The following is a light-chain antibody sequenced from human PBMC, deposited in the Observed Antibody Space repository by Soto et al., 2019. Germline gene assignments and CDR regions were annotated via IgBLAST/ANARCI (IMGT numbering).Light chain of an antibody. J-gene: IGKJ1*01. CDR1: QSVSSN. V-gene: IGKV3-15*01. CDR2: GAS. Sequence: EIVLTQTPGTLALSTGERAILSFWASQSVSSNLAWYHQKPGQAPRLLIYGASTRATGIPARFSGSGSGTEFTLTISSLQSEDFAVYYCDQYNNWPTFGHGTKVDIK. CDR3: DQYNNWPT.